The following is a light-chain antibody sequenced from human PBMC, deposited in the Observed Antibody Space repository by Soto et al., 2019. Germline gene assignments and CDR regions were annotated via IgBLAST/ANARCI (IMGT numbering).Light chain of an antibody. CDR2: GAS. V-gene: IGKV1-39*01. CDR3: QQSYSPPPIT. CDR1: QGIRND. Sequence: DIQMTQSPSSLSASVGDRVTITCRASQGIRNDLGWYQQKPGKAPQLLIYGASTLQRGVPSRFSGSGSGTDFTLTIGSLQPEDSATYYCQQSYSPPPITFGQGTRLENK. J-gene: IGKJ5*01.